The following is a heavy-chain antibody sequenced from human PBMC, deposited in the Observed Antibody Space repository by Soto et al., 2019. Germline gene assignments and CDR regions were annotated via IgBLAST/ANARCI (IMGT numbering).Heavy chain of an antibody. D-gene: IGHD2-2*01. CDR2: IIPIPGTA. J-gene: IGHJ6*02. Sequence: QVQLVQSGAEVKKPGSSVKVSCKASGGTFGSYAISWVRQAPGQGLEWMGGIIPIPGTANYAQKFQGRVTIAADESTSTADMELSSLRSEDTAVYYCARLQGSSTSLEIYYYYYYGMDVWGQGTTVTVSS. V-gene: IGHV1-69*01. CDR1: GGTFGSYA. CDR3: ARLQGSSTSLEIYYYYYYGMDV.